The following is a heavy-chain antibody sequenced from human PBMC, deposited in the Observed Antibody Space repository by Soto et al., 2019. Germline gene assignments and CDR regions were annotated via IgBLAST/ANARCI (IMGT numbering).Heavy chain of an antibody. CDR1: GFTFSSYG. V-gene: IGHV3-33*01. D-gene: IGHD6-13*01. J-gene: IGHJ5*02. Sequence: QVQLVESGGGVVQPGRSLRLSCAASGFTFSSYGMHWVRQAPGKGLEWVAVIWYDGSNKYYADSVKGRFTISRDNSKNTLYLQMNSLRAEDTAVYYCARDRYSSSLGYLFDPWGQGTLVTVAS. CDR2: IWYDGSNK. CDR3: ARDRYSSSLGYLFDP.